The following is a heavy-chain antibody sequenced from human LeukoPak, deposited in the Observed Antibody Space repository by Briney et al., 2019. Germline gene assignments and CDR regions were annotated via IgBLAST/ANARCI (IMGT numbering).Heavy chain of an antibody. V-gene: IGHV4-34*01. Sequence: SETLSLTCAVYGGSFSGYYWSWIRQPPGKGLEWIGEINHSGSTNYNPSLKSRVTISVDTSKNQFSLKLSSVTAADMAVYYCARAIARYCSSTSCYVAGYYYYYMDVWGKGTTVTVSS. D-gene: IGHD2-2*01. CDR2: INHSGST. CDR1: GGSFSGYY. CDR3: ARAIARYCSSTSCYVAGYYYYYMDV. J-gene: IGHJ6*03.